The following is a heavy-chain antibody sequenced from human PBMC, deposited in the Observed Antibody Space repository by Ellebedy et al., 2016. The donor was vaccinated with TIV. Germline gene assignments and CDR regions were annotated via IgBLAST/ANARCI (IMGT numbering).Heavy chain of an antibody. CDR3: ARDLGITGADDY. J-gene: IGHJ4*02. D-gene: IGHD6-19*01. V-gene: IGHV3-53*01. CDR1: GFSVHNNY. CDR2: FYSGCRT. Sequence: GESLKTSCAASGFSVHNNYMSWVRQAPGKGLEWVSVFYSGCRTYYADSVKGRFTISRDKSKNTLYLQMNSLRDEDTAVYYCARDLGITGADDYWGQGTLVIVSS.